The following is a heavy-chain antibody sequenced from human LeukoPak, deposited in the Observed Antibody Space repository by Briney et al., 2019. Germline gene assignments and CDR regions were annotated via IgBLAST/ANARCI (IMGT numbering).Heavy chain of an antibody. Sequence: SETLSLTCTVSGGSIRSYYWSWTRQPPAKGLEWIGYIYYSGSTNSNPSLESRVTISADTSKNQFSLRLRSVTAADTAVYYCALSGPRRYCGGDCYLASFDVWGQGTTVIVSS. V-gene: IGHV4-59*01. CDR1: GGSIRSYY. J-gene: IGHJ3*01. D-gene: IGHD2-21*02. CDR3: ALSGPRRYCGGDCYLASFDV. CDR2: IYYSGST.